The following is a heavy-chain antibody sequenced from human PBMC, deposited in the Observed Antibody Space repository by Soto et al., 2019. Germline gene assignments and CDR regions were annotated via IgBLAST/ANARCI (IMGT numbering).Heavy chain of an antibody. J-gene: IGHJ3*02. CDR3: ARFGGGVIVVVPAAMFAFDI. CDR2: IKQDGSEK. D-gene: IGHD2-2*01. CDR1: SFW. V-gene: IGHV3-7*01. Sequence: SFWVSRVSKATGKGLEWVANIKQDGSEKYYVDSVKGRFTISRDNVKNSLYLQMNSLRAEDTAVYYCARFGGGVIVVVPAAMFAFDIWGQGTMVTVSS.